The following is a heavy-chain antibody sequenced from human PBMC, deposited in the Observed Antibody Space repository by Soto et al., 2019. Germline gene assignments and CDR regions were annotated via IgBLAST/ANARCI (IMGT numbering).Heavy chain of an antibody. Sequence: ASLKVSCKASGYTFTSYYMHWVRQAPGQGLEWMGIINPSGGSTSYAQKFQGRVTMTRDTSTSTVYMELSRLRSEDTAVYYCASDAVSTALDCWRQVTLVTVAS. CDR2: INPSGGST. V-gene: IGHV1-46*03. D-gene: IGHD3-3*02. CDR1: GYTFTSYY. J-gene: IGHJ4*02. CDR3: ASDAVSTALDC.